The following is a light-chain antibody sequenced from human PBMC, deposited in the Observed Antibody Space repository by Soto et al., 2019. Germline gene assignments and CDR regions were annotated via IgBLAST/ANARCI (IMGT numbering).Light chain of an antibody. J-gene: IGKJ4*01. CDR2: GAS. V-gene: IGKV3-20*01. Sequence: EIVLTQSPGTLSLSPGERATLSCRASQSVSSSYLAWYQQKPGQAPRLLIYGASSRATGIPDRFSGSGSGTDLTLTISRLEPEDVAVYYGHQYDSSPLTFGGGTKVEIK. CDR1: QSVSSSY. CDR3: HQYDSSPLT.